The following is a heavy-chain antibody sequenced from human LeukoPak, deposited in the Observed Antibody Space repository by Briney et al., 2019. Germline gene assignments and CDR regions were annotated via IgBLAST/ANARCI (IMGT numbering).Heavy chain of an antibody. V-gene: IGHV4-39*07. CDR3: ARNIVVVPAAIDYYYYMDV. CDR1: GGSISSSSYY. CDR2: IYYSGST. J-gene: IGHJ6*03. D-gene: IGHD2-2*01. Sequence: SQTLSLTCTVSGGSISSSSYYWGWIRQPPGKGLEWIGSIYYSGSTYYNPSLKSRVTISVDTSKNQFSLKLSSVTAADTAVYYCARNIVVVPAAIDYYYYMDVWGKGTTVTVSS.